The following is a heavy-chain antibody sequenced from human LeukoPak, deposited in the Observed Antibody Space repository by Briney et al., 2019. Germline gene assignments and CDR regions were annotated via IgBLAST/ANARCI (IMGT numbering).Heavy chain of an antibody. CDR1: GFTVSSNY. V-gene: IGHV3-53*01. Sequence: GGSLRLSCAASGFTVSSNYMSWVRQAPGKGLEWVSVINSGGSTYYADSVKGRFTISRDNSKNTLYLQMNSLRAEDTAVYYCARGRGSYLFDPWGQGTLVTVSS. J-gene: IGHJ5*02. CDR3: ARGRGSYLFDP. CDR2: INSGGST. D-gene: IGHD1-26*01.